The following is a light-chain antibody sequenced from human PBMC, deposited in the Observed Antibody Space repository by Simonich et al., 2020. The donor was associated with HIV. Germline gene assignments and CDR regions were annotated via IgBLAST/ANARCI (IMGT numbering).Light chain of an antibody. CDR2: EGS. CDR3: CSYAGSHTFV. V-gene: IGLV2-23*01. Sequence: QSALTQPASVSGSPGQSITISCTGTSSDVGSYNLVPWYKQHPGKAPKLMLYEGSKRPSGVSNRFSGSKSGNTASLTISGLQAEDEADYYCCSYAGSHTFVFGGGTKLTVL. J-gene: IGLJ2*01. CDR1: SSDVGSYNL.